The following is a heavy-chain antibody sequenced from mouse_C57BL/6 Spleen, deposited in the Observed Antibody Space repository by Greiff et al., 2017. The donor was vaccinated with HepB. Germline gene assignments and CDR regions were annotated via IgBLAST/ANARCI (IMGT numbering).Heavy chain of an antibody. CDR1: GYTFTSYW. CDR2: IDPSDSYT. D-gene: IGHD1-1*01. CDR3: ARSGGSSSFDY. Sequence: QVQLQQPGAELVRPGTSVKLSCKASGYTFTSYWMHWVKQRPGQGLEWIGVIDPSDSYTNYNQKFKGKATLTVDTSSSTAYMQLSSLTSEDSAVYYCARSGGSSSFDYWGQGTTLTVSS. J-gene: IGHJ2*01. V-gene: IGHV1-59*01.